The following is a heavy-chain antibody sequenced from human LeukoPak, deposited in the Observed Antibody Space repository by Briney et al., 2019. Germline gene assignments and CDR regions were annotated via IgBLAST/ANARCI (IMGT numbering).Heavy chain of an antibody. Sequence: SQTLSLTCIVSGASISSGGYYWSWIRQHPGKGLEWIGYIYYIESTYYNPSLKSRLTISVDTSKNQLSLKLSSVTAADTAVYYCARHESSAPFDYWGQGTLVTVSS. J-gene: IGHJ4*02. CDR2: IYYIEST. V-gene: IGHV4-31*03. CDR1: GASISSGGYY. D-gene: IGHD3-22*01. CDR3: ARHESSAPFDY.